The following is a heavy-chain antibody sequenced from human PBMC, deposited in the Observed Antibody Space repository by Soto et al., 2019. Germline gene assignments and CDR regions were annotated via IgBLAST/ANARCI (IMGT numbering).Heavy chain of an antibody. CDR2: ISGPGATI. Sequence: EVQLLEAGGNLIQPGGSLRLSCAASGFTFSSYAMSWVRQAPGQGLEWLSAISGPGATIYYADSVKGRFTISRDNSKNTLYLQMNSLTAEDTAVYYCAKMLTMVRAVTGLRDFDFWGQGTLVTVSS. V-gene: IGHV3-23*01. D-gene: IGHD3-10*01. CDR3: AKMLTMVRAVTGLRDFDF. CDR1: GFTFSSYA. J-gene: IGHJ4*02.